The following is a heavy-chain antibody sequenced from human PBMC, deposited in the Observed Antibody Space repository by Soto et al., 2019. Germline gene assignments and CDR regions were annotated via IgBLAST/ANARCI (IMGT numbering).Heavy chain of an antibody. D-gene: IGHD6-6*01. V-gene: IGHV1-46*03. CDR2: INPNGGST. CDR1: GYIFTNFY. Sequence: QVQLVQPGAAVTKPGASVKFSCKASGYIFTNFYIHWVRQAPGQGLEWIGIINPNGGSTNYAQNFQGRVTMTRDTSTSTVYMDLSSLRSEDTAVYYCTRGLASGDYWGQGTLITVSS. J-gene: IGHJ4*02. CDR3: TRGLASGDY.